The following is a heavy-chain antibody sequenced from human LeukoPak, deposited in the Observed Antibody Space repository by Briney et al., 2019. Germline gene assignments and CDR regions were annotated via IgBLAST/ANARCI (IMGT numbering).Heavy chain of an antibody. V-gene: IGHV3-33*01. J-gene: IGHJ4*02. D-gene: IGHD6-13*01. Sequence: GGSLRLSCAASGFTFSSYGMHWVRQAPGKGLEWVAVIWYDGSNKYYADSVKGRFTISRDNSKNTLYLQMNSLRAEDTAVYYCATVKLGSSWSILGYWGQGTLVTVSS. CDR2: IWYDGSNK. CDR1: GFTFSSYG. CDR3: ATVKLGSSWSILGY.